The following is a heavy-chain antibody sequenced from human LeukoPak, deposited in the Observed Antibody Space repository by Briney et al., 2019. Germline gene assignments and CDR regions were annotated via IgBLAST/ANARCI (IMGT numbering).Heavy chain of an antibody. CDR1: GGSFSGYY. CDR2: INHSGST. J-gene: IGHJ3*01. D-gene: IGHD2-8*02. CDR3: ARSASVLFDAFDF. Sequence: SETLSLTCAVYGGSFSGYYWSWIRQPPGKGLEWIGEINHSGSTNYNPSLKSRVTISVDTSKNQFSLKLSSVTAADTAFYYCARSASVLFDAFDFWGQGTSVTVSS. V-gene: IGHV4-34*01.